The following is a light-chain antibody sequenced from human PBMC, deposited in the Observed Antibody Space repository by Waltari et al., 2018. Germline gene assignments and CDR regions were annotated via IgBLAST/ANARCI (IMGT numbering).Light chain of an antibody. CDR2: SEY. CDR1: NIGDKN. CDR3: QVWDGSTVV. J-gene: IGLJ2*01. Sequence: SYALSQPLSVPVALGQTARITCAGYNIGDKNVHWYQQRPGQATLLVIYSEYNRPSGIPERFSDARSGNTATLTISGAQAGDEADYYCQVWDGSTVVFGGGTKVTVL. V-gene: IGLV3-9*01.